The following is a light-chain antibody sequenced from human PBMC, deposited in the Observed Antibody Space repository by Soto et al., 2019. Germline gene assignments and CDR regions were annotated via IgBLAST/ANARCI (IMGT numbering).Light chain of an antibody. CDR1: QSVSSFY. J-gene: IGKJ3*01. CDR3: QQYGSSPGVT. CDR2: GAS. Sequence: EIVLTQSPGTLSLSPGERATLSCRASQSVSSFYLAWYQQKPGQAPRLLIYGASSRATGIPDRFSGSGSGTDFTLTISRLEPEDFAVYYCQQYGSSPGVTFGPGTKVDI. V-gene: IGKV3-20*01.